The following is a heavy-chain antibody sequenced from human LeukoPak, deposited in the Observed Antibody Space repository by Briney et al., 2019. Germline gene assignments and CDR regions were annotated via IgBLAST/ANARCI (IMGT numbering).Heavy chain of an antibody. CDR2: VSHGGTT. CDR3: ARDGIAVFGVITGNYYYMDV. CDR1: GGSFSDYS. D-gene: IGHD3-3*01. Sequence: SETPSLTCTVYGGSFSDYSWSWIRQPPGKGLEWIGEVSHGGTTNYNPSLESRVTISIDTSNSQFSLNLKSVTAADSGVYYCARDGIAVFGVITGNYYYMDVWGKGTTVTVSS. J-gene: IGHJ6*03. V-gene: IGHV4-34*01.